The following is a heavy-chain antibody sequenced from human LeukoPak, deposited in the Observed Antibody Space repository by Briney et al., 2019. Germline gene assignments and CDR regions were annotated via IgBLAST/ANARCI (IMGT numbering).Heavy chain of an antibody. J-gene: IGHJ4*02. CDR1: GGTFSSYA. Sequence: GASVKVSCKASGGTFSSYAISWMRQAPGQGLEWMGRIIPILGIANYAQKFQGRVTITADKSTSTAYMELSSLRSEDTAVYYCARDAAAGTGFDYWGQGTLVTVSS. CDR2: IIPILGIA. V-gene: IGHV1-69*04. CDR3: ARDAAAGTGFDY. D-gene: IGHD6-13*01.